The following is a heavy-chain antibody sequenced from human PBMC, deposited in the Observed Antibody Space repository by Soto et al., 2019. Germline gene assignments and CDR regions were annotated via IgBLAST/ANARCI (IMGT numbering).Heavy chain of an antibody. J-gene: IGHJ4*02. D-gene: IGHD2-15*01. CDR1: GFTVSSNY. Sequence: EVQLVESGGGLVQPGGSLRLSCAASGFTVSSNYMSWVRQAPGKGLEWVSVISSGGSTYYADSVKGRFIISRDDAKNTLFLQMNSLRAEDTAVYYWATAKLLLPWLFDYWGQGTLVTVSS. V-gene: IGHV3-66*01. CDR3: ATAKLLLPWLFDY. CDR2: ISSGGST.